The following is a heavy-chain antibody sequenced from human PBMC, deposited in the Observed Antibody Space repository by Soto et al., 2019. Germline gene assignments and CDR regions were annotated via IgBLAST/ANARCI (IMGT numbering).Heavy chain of an antibody. J-gene: IGHJ5*02. D-gene: IGHD3-3*01. CDR3: ARAANYDFWSGYGPEKNWFEP. CDR1: VVSISSGGYY. Sequence: SETLSLTCTFSVVSISSGGYYCSWIRQHPWKGLEWIGYIYYSGSTYYNPSLKSRVTISVDTSKNQFSLKLSSVTAADTAVYYCARAANYDFWSGYGPEKNWFEPWGQGTLCSVSS. V-gene: IGHV4-31*03. CDR2: IYYSGST.